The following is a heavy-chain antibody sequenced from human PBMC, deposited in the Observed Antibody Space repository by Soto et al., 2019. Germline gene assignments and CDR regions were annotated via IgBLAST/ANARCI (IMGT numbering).Heavy chain of an antibody. J-gene: IGHJ3*02. Sequence: ASVKVSCKASGYTFTGYYMHWVRQAPGQGLEWMGWINPNSGGTNYAQKFQGWVTMTRDTSISTAYMELSRLRSDDTAVYYCARDRRMIAAAGRDDAFDIWGQGTMVTVSS. CDR1: GYTFTGYY. D-gene: IGHD6-13*01. CDR2: INPNSGGT. CDR3: ARDRRMIAAAGRDDAFDI. V-gene: IGHV1-2*04.